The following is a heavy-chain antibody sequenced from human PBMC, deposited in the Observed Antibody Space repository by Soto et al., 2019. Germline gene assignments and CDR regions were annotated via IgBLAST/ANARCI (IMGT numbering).Heavy chain of an antibody. CDR1: GFSFSSHA. V-gene: IGHV3-23*01. CDR2: IGASGTTT. CDR3: AKDRYSSILDPPYYFDY. D-gene: IGHD1-1*01. J-gene: IGHJ4*02. Sequence: GGSLRLSCAASGFSFSSHAMSWVRQAPGKGVEWVSAIGASGTTTYYADSVKGRFTISRDNSKNILYLQMNSLRAEDTALYYCAKDRYSSILDPPYYFDYWGLGTLVTVSS.